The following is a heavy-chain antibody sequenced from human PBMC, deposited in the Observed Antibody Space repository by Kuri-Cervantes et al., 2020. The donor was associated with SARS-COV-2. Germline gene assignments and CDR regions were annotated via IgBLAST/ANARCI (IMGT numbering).Heavy chain of an antibody. J-gene: IGHJ4*02. Sequence: QTLSLTCAASGFTVSSNYMSWVRQAPGKGLEWVGFIRSKAYGGTTEYAASVKGRFTISRDDSKSIAYLQMNSLKTEDTAVYYCTRGNWLSDYWGQGTLVTVSS. D-gene: IGHD3-9*01. CDR3: TRGNWLSDY. CDR2: IRSKAYGGTT. V-gene: IGHV3-49*04. CDR1: GFTVSSNY.